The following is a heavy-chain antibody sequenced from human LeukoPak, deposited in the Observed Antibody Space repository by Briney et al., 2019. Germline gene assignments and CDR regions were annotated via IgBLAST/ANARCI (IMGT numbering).Heavy chain of an antibody. CDR1: GFTFSSYS. CDR2: ISSSSSYI. Sequence: GGSLRLSCAASGFTFSSYSMNWVRQAPGKGLEWVSSISSSSSYIYYADSVKGRFTISRDNAKNSLYLQMNSLRAEDTAVYYCARERGYCSGGSCYPYYFDYWGQGTLVTVSP. J-gene: IGHJ4*02. D-gene: IGHD2-15*01. CDR3: ARERGYCSGGSCYPYYFDY. V-gene: IGHV3-21*01.